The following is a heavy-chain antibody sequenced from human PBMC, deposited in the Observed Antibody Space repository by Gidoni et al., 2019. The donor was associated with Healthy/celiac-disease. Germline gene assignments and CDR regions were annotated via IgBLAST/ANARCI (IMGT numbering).Heavy chain of an antibody. D-gene: IGHD1-26*01. Sequence: VQLLESGGGLVQPGGSLRLSCAASGFPFSSDALSWVRQAPGKGLEWGSAISGSGGSTYYADSVKGRFTISRDNSKNTLYLQMNSLRAEDTAVYDCAKDFSGRQRDWGQGTLVTVSS. CDR1: GFPFSSDA. CDR2: ISGSGGST. J-gene: IGHJ4*02. CDR3: AKDFSGRQRD. V-gene: IGHV3-23*01.